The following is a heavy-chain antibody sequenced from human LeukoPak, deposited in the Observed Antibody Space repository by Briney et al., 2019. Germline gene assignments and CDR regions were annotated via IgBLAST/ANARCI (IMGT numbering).Heavy chain of an antibody. CDR2: ISSSSSYI. Sequence: GGSLRLSCAASGLTFNTYSMNWVRQAPGKGLEWVSSISSSSSYIYYADSVKGRFTISRDNAKNSLYLQMNSLRAEDTAVYYCARDLASLRYYDSSGFNWFDPWGQGTLVTVSS. D-gene: IGHD3-22*01. V-gene: IGHV3-21*01. J-gene: IGHJ5*02. CDR3: ARDLASLRYYDSSGFNWFDP. CDR1: GLTFNTYS.